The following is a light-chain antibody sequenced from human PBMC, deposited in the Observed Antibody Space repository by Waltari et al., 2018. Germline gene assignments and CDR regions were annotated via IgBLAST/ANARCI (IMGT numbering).Light chain of an antibody. CDR1: SSDIGSFNY. CDR3: GSYTVRDSFV. Sequence: QSALTQPPSASGSPGQSVTISCTGTSSDIGSFNYVSWFRQHPGKAPKLMIYEVTRRPSGVPNRFSGSKSGNTASLSVSGLQAEDEADYYCGSYTVRDSFVFGGGTKLTVL. CDR2: EVT. V-gene: IGLV2-8*01. J-gene: IGLJ3*02.